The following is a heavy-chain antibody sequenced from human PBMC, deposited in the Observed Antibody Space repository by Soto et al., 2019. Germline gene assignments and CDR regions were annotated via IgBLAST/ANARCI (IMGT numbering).Heavy chain of an antibody. CDR2: MNPNSGNT. V-gene: IGHV1-8*01. Sequence: ASVKVSCKASGYTFTSYDINWVRQATGQGLEWMGWMNPNSGNTGYAQKFQGRVTMTRNTSISTAYMELSSLRSEDAAAYYCAREGYIWGSYRRYYYYMDVWGKGTTVTVSS. J-gene: IGHJ6*03. D-gene: IGHD3-16*02. CDR1: GYTFTSYD. CDR3: AREGYIWGSYRRYYYYMDV.